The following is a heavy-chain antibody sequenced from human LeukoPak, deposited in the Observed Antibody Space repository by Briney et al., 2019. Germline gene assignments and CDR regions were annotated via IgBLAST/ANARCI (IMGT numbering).Heavy chain of an antibody. D-gene: IGHD6-19*01. CDR1: GFTFSSYA. Sequence: GGSLRLSCAASGFTFSSYAMSWVRQSAGKGPEWLGVISYDGSERYYADSVQGRFTISRDNSKNMVYLQMNSLRVEDTAVYYCAKGYDSGWYYFDYWGQGTLVTVSS. V-gene: IGHV3-30*18. J-gene: IGHJ4*02. CDR2: ISYDGSER. CDR3: AKGYDSGWYYFDY.